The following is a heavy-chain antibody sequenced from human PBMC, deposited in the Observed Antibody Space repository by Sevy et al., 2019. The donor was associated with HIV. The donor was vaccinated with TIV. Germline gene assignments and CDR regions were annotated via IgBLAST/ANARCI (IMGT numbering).Heavy chain of an antibody. D-gene: IGHD3-16*02. CDR2: IYTDGST. J-gene: IGHJ3*02. V-gene: IGHV3-66*02. Sequence: QPGGSLRLSCAAAGFTVSSNYMNWVRQAPGKGLEWVSIIYTDGSTYYADSVKGRFIIFRDNSKNTLYLQMSRLRANDTAVYFCARDPGDLSLGRGAFDIWGQGTVVTVSS. CDR3: ARDPGDLSLGRGAFDI. CDR1: GFTVSSNY.